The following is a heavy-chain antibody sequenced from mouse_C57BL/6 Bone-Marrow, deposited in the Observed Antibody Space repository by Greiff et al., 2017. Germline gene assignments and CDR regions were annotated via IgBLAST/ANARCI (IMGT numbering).Heavy chain of an antibody. Sequence: QVQLQQPGAELVKPGASVKLSCKASGYTFTSYWMHWVKQRPGQGLEWIGMIHPNSGSTNYNEKFKSKATLTVDKSSSTAYMQLSSLTSEDSAVYYCARESLDGDFDYWGQGTTLTVSS. V-gene: IGHV1-64*01. D-gene: IGHD2-10*02. J-gene: IGHJ2*01. CDR3: ARESLDGDFDY. CDR2: IHPNSGST. CDR1: GYTFTSYW.